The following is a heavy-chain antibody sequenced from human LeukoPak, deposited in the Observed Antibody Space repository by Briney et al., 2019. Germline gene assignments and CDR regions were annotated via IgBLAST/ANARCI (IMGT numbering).Heavy chain of an antibody. CDR2: ICAYNGNT. CDR1: GYTFTSYG. Sequence: GASLTLSCTASGYTFTSYGISWVRQAPGQGLEWMGWICAYNGNTNYAKTPQGRVTMTTDTSTSTAYMQLRSLRSDDTAVYYCARDQGAYCSSTSCPGGMDVWGQGTTVTVSS. CDR3: ARDQGAYCSSTSCPGGMDV. V-gene: IGHV1-18*01. D-gene: IGHD2-2*01. J-gene: IGHJ6*02.